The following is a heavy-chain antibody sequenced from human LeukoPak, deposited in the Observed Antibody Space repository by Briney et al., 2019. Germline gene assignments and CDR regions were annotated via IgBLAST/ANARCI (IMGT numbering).Heavy chain of an antibody. Sequence: SETLSLTCTVSGGSISTIPLYWGWIRQPPGKGLEWIGSIFDTGSTYDNPSLKSRVTISVDTSRNQFSLKLSSVTAADTAVYYCARGWRSAAAVVGWNIWGQGTMVTVSS. J-gene: IGHJ3*02. CDR3: ARGWRSAAAVVGWNI. D-gene: IGHD6-13*01. CDR1: GGSISTIPLY. V-gene: IGHV4-39*01. CDR2: IFDTGST.